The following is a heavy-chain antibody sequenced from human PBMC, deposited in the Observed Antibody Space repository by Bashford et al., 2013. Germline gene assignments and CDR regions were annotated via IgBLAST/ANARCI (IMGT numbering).Heavy chain of an antibody. CDR3: ARTYSFFDY. J-gene: IGHJ4*02. V-gene: IGHV4-34*01. D-gene: IGHD2-15*01. Sequence: SSETLSLTCAVYGGSFSGYYWSWIRQPPGKGLEWIGEINHSGSTNYNPSLKSRVTISVDTSKNQFSLKLSSVTAADTAVYYCARTYSFFDYWGQGTLVTVSS. CDR2: INHSGST. CDR1: GGSFSGYY.